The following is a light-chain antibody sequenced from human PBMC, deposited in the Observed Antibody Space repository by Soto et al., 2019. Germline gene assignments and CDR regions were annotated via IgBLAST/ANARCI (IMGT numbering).Light chain of an antibody. CDR1: EIGSKI. CDR3: QVWASTAEFFV. V-gene: IGLV3-21*02. CDR2: DAT. Sequence: SYELTQPPSVSVAPGQTATVTCWGDEIGSKIVHWYKQRPGQAPVAVVFDATDRPSGIPDRFSASRSGDTATLTISRVDAGDEADYYCQVWASTAEFFVFGSGTKVTVL. J-gene: IGLJ1*01.